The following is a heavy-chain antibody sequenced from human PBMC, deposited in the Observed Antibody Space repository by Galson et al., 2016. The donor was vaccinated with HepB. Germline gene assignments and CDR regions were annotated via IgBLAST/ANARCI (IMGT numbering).Heavy chain of an antibody. CDR2: IYYSGKS. CDR1: SESISSSRYY. Sequence: SETLSLTCTVSSESISSSRYYWAWIRQPPGKGLEWIGSIYYSGKSFYNPSLRSRVSISVYTSKNQFSLGLTSVIAADTAVYFCARLPYDFWLGNGDFWAQGTLVTVSS. CDR3: ARLPYDFWLGNGDF. J-gene: IGHJ4*02. D-gene: IGHD3-3*01. V-gene: IGHV4-39*01.